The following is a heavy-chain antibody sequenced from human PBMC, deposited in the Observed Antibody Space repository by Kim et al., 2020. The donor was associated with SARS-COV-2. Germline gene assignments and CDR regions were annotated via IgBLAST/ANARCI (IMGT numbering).Heavy chain of an antibody. D-gene: IGHD3-9*01. V-gene: IGHV3-33*05. Sequence: GGSLRLSCAASGFTFSSYGMHWVRQAPGKGLEWVAVISYDGSNKYYADSVKGRFTISRDNSKNTLYLQMNSLRAEDTAVYYCAQEQGYDILTGFSDYFD. J-gene: IGHJ4*01. CDR1: GFTFSSYG. CDR2: ISYDGSNK. CDR3: AQEQGYDILTGFSDYFD.